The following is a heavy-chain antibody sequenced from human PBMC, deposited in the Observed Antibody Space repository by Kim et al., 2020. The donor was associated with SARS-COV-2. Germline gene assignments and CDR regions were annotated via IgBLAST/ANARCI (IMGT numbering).Heavy chain of an antibody. V-gene: IGHV4-59*11. Sequence: SETLSLTCTVSGGSITSHYWSWIRQRPGKGLEWIGYIYYSGATNYNPSLKSRVTMSVDTSKNQFSLKLSSVTAADTAVYYCATVGGYCSGGSCFNNWFDPWGQGTLVTVSS. D-gene: IGHD2-15*01. CDR3: ATVGGYCSGGSCFNNWFDP. CDR1: GGSITSHY. J-gene: IGHJ5*02. CDR2: IYYSGAT.